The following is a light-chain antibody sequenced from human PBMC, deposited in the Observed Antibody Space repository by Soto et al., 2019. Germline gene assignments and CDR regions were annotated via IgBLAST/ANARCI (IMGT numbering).Light chain of an antibody. J-gene: IGKJ1*01. CDR1: QSVSDK. Sequence: LMTQTPATLSVSPGESATLSCRASQSVSDKLAWYQQKPGQPPRLLIYATSTRASGIPARFSGSGSGTEFTLTISSLQSEDFAVYYCQQYNKWPPWTFGQGTKVDIK. CDR2: ATS. V-gene: IGKV3D-15*01. CDR3: QQYNKWPPWT.